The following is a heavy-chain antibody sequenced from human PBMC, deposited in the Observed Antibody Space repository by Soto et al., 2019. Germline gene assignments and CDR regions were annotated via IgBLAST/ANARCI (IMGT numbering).Heavy chain of an antibody. J-gene: IGHJ3*02. CDR1: GGSISSSSYY. V-gene: IGHV4-39*01. D-gene: IGHD6-19*01. CDR2: IYYSGST. Sequence: PSETLSLTCTVSGGSISSSSYYWGWIRQPPGKGLEWIGSIYYSGSTYYNPSLKSRVTISVDTSKNQFSLKLSSVTAADTAVYYCAIEYSTGSGDDYFDTWGQAIMVTV. CDR3: AIEYSTGSGDDYFDT.